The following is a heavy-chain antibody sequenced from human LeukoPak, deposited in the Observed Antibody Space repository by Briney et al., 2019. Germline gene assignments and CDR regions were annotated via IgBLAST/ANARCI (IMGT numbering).Heavy chain of an antibody. Sequence: GASVKVSCKASGYTFTGYYMHWVRQAPGQGLEWMGRINPNSGGTNYAQKFQGRVTMTRDTSISTAYMELSRLRSDDTAVYYCARSITTMRVVGSFGYWGQGTLVTVSS. CDR3: ARSITTMRVVGSFGY. D-gene: IGHD3-22*01. J-gene: IGHJ4*02. CDR2: INPNSGGT. V-gene: IGHV1-2*06. CDR1: GYTFTGYY.